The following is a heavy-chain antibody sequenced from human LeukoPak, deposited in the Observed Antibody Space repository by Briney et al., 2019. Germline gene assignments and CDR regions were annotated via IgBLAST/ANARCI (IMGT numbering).Heavy chain of an antibody. Sequence: PGGSLRLSCAASGFTFSSYAMSWVRQAPGKGLERVAIISSDGSNKYFADSVKGRFTSSRDNSKNTLYLQMNSLRVEDTAIYYCARANDYSSGWFNYFDYWGQGTLVTVSS. D-gene: IGHD6-19*01. CDR3: ARANDYSSGWFNYFDY. V-gene: IGHV3-30-3*01. CDR2: ISSDGSNK. J-gene: IGHJ4*02. CDR1: GFTFSSYA.